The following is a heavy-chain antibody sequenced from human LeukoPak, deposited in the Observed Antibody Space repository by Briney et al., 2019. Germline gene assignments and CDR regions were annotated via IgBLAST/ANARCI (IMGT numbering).Heavy chain of an antibody. J-gene: IGHJ3*02. CDR3: ASAVPALVIPQSGFDI. CDR1: GFTFNGYY. CDR2: IHPYSGGS. D-gene: IGHD2-21*01. Sequence: ASVKVSCKASGFTFNGYYVHWVRQAPGQGLEWMGRIHPYSGGSNSAQKFQGRVTMARDMSINTVYMELSGLRSDDTALYYCASAVPALVIPQSGFDIWGPGTMVTVSS. V-gene: IGHV1-2*06.